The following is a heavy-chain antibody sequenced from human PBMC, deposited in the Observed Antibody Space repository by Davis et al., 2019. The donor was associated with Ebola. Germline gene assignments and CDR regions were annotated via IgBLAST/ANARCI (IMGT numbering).Heavy chain of an antibody. D-gene: IGHD3-3*01. CDR3: ARAVFHEVLDY. CDR1: GFTFRNYA. Sequence: PGESLKISCAASGFTFRNYAMHWVRQAPGKGLEWVAVVSHSEREKFYADSVRGRFTISRDNSDNTLYLQMNSLTADDTAVYYCARAVFHEVLDYWGQGILVTVSS. J-gene: IGHJ4*02. CDR2: VSHSEREK. V-gene: IGHV3-30*04.